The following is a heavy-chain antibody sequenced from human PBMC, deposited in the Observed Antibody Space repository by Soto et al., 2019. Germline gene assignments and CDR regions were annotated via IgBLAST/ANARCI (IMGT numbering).Heavy chain of an antibody. J-gene: IGHJ5*02. D-gene: IGHD3-10*01. Sequence: GASVKVSCKASGGTFSSYAISWVRQAPGQGLEWMGGIIPIFGTADYAQKFQGRVTITADKSTSAAYMELSSLRSEDTAVYCCARGHITMVRGGWFDPWGQGTLVTVSS. V-gene: IGHV1-69*06. CDR1: GGTFSSYA. CDR2: IIPIFGTA. CDR3: ARGHITMVRGGWFDP.